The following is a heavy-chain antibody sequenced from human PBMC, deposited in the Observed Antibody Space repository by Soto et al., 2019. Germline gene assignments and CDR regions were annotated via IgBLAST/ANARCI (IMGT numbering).Heavy chain of an antibody. CDR2: IHSSGYT. CDR3: ASLGGTSDY. CDR1: GGSISSYY. D-gene: IGHD2-2*01. J-gene: IGHJ4*02. Sequence: QVHLQESGPGLVKPSETLSLTCTVSGGSISSYYWNWIRQPAGKGLEWIGRIHSSGYTNFNSSLRSRVTMSVDSSKSQISLKMTSVTAADTAVYYCASLGGTSDYWAQGTLVTVSS. V-gene: IGHV4-4*07.